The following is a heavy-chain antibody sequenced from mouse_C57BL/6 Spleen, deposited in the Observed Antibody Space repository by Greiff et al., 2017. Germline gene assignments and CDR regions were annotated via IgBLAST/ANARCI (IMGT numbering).Heavy chain of an antibody. D-gene: IGHD2-4*01. CDR3: TNYYDYDVRYFDV. J-gene: IGHJ1*03. Sequence: VQLQQSGAELVRPGASVKLSCTASGFNIKDYYMHWVKQRPEQGLEWIGRIDPEDGDTEYAPKFQGKATMTADTSSNTAYLLLSSLTSEDTAVYYCTNYYDYDVRYFDVWGTGTTVTVSS. CDR1: GFNIKDYY. CDR2: IDPEDGDT. V-gene: IGHV14-1*01.